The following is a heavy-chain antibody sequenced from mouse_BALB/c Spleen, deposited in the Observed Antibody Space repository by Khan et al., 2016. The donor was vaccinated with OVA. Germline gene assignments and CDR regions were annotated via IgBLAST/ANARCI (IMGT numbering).Heavy chain of an antibody. Sequence: QVQLQQPGAELMKPGASVKISCKATGFTFSNYWIEWVKQRPGHGLEWIGQILPGSGDTNYNEKFEGKATFTADTSSNTAYMQLSSLTSEDSAVYYCALYGSMGDYWGQGTTLTVSS. J-gene: IGHJ2*01. D-gene: IGHD1-1*01. V-gene: IGHV1-9*01. CDR2: ILPGSGDT. CDR3: ALYGSMGDY. CDR1: GFTFSNYW.